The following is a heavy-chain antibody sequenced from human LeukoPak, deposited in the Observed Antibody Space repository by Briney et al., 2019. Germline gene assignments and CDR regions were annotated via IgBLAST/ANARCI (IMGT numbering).Heavy chain of an antibody. V-gene: IGHV1-69*01. J-gene: IGHJ5*02. CDR3: ARVKSGDDILTGYYTSQYNWFDP. CDR2: IIPIFGTA. CDR1: GGTFSSYA. Sequence: ASVKVSCKASGGTFSSYAISWVRQAPGQGLEWMGGIIPIFGTANYAQKFQGRVKITADESTSTAYMELSSLRSEDTAVYYCARVKSGDDILTGYYTSQYNWFDPWGQGTLVTVSS. D-gene: IGHD3-9*01.